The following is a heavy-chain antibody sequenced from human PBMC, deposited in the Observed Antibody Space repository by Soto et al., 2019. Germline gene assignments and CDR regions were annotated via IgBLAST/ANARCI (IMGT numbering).Heavy chain of an antibody. CDR3: ATVHNTSRSFNF. CDR1: GCTFSVSA. V-gene: IGHV3-23*01. D-gene: IGHD1-20*01. CDR2: TGLSGRTT. J-gene: IGHJ4*02. Sequence: EVQLLESGGGLVQPGGSLRLSCVASGCTFSVSAMTWVRQAPGKGLEWVSTTGLSGRTTFYGDSVKGRFTVSRDNSKNTLDLQMSSLRAEDTAVYYCATVHNTSRSFNFWGRGTLVTVSS.